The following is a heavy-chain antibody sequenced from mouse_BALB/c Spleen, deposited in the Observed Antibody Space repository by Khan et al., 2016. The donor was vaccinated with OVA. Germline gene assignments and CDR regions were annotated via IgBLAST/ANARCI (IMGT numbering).Heavy chain of an antibody. CDR3: VRGWKFAY. CDR2: ISTNYGDA. D-gene: IGHD1-1*02. V-gene: IGHV1S137*01. CDR1: GYTFTDYA. J-gene: IGHJ3*01. Sequence: QVQLLQSGAELVRPGVSVKISCKDSGYTFTDYAMHWVKQRHAKSLEWIGVISTNYGDADYNQKFQGKASMTVDRSSSTVYMELARLTSEDAASNYCVRGWKFAYWGQGPLVPVSA.